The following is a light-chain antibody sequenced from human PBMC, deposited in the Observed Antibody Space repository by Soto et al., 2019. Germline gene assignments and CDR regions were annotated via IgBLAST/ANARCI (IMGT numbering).Light chain of an antibody. Sequence: QSALTQPASVSGSPGQSITISCTGTSSDVGGYYYVSWYQHHPGKAPKLIIYQVTSRPSGVSNRFSASKSGNTASLTISALQAEDEALYYCCSYSSSSTFYVFGTGTKVTV. V-gene: IGLV2-14*01. CDR3: CSYSSSSTFYV. CDR1: SSDVGGYYY. CDR2: QVT. J-gene: IGLJ1*01.